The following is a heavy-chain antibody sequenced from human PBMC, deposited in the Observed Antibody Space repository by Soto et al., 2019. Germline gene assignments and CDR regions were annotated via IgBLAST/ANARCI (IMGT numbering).Heavy chain of an antibody. Sequence: GGSLRLSCAASGFTFSSYAMSWVRQAPGKGLEWVSAISGSGGSTYYADSVKGRFTISRDNSKNTLYLQMNSLRAEDTAVYYCATSYSGSYPRAYYFDYWGQGTLVTVSS. V-gene: IGHV3-23*01. CDR3: ATSYSGSYPRAYYFDY. CDR1: GFTFSSYA. J-gene: IGHJ4*02. D-gene: IGHD1-26*01. CDR2: ISGSGGST.